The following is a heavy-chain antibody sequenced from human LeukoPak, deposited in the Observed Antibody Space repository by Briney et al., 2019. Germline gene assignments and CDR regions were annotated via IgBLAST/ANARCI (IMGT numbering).Heavy chain of an antibody. CDR3: ARIYDFWSGYCNYYYYGMDV. CDR2: MNPSSGNT. J-gene: IGHJ6*02. V-gene: IGHV1-8*01. CDR1: GYTFTSYD. Sequence: ASVKVSCKASGYTFTSYDINWVRQATGQGLEWMGWMNPSSGNTGYAQKFQGRVTMTRNTSISTAYMELSSLRSEDTAVYYCARIYDFWSGYCNYYYYGMDVWGQGTTVTVSS. D-gene: IGHD3-3*01.